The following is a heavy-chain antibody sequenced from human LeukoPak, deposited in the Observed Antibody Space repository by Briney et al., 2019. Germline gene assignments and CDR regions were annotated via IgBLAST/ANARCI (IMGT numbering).Heavy chain of an antibody. J-gene: IGHJ4*02. D-gene: IGHD6-13*01. Sequence: SETLSLTCTVSGGSISSYYWSWIRQPPGKGLEWIGYIYYSGSTNYNPSLKSRVTISVDTSKNQFSLKLSSVTAADTAVYYCARDRAPFLAAAAIFDYWGQGTLVTVS. CDR2: IYYSGST. CDR1: GGSISSYY. V-gene: IGHV4-59*12. CDR3: ARDRAPFLAAAAIFDY.